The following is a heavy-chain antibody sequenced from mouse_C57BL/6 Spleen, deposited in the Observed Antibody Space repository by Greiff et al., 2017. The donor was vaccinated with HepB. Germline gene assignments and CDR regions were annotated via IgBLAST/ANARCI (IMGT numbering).Heavy chain of an antibody. CDR2: IHPNSGST. CDR1: GYTFTSYW. D-gene: IGHD1-1*01. V-gene: IGHV1-64*01. Sequence: VKLQQPGAELVKPGASVKLSCKASGYTFTSYWMHWVKQRPGQGLEWIGMIHPNSGSTNYNEKFKSKATLTVDKSSSTAYMQLSSLTSEDSAVYYCAPYYYGSSYVYWGQGTTLTVSS. J-gene: IGHJ2*01. CDR3: APYYYGSSYVY.